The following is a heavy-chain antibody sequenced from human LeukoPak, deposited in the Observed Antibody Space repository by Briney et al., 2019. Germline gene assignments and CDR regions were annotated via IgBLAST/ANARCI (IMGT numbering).Heavy chain of an antibody. J-gene: IGHJ4*02. V-gene: IGHV4-4*07. CDR1: GGSISNYY. Sequence: SETLSLTCTVSGGSISNYYWSWIRQPAGKGLEWIGRIYTSGSSNYNPSLKSRVTMSQDTSKNQISLKLTSVTAADTAVYYCARDSSGYYRIDYWGQRTLVTVSS. CDR2: IYTSGSS. CDR3: ARDSSGYYRIDY. D-gene: IGHD3-22*01.